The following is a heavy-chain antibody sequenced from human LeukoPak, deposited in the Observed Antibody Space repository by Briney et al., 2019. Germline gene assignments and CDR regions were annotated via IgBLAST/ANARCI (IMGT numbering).Heavy chain of an antibody. D-gene: IGHD6-13*01. V-gene: IGHV3-48*04. J-gene: IGHJ6*03. CDR1: GFTFSSYA. CDR3: ARDSESSSWYYYYYYYMDV. Sequence: GGSLRLSCAASGFTFSSYAMSWVRQAPGKGLEWVSYISSSGSTIYYADSVKGRFTISRDNAKNSLYLQMNSLRAEDTAVYYCARDSESSSWYYYYYYYMDVWGKGTTVTVSS. CDR2: ISSSGSTI.